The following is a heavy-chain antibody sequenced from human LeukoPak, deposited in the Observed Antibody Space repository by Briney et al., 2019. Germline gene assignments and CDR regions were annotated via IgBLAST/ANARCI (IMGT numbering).Heavy chain of an antibody. V-gene: IGHV3-23*01. D-gene: IGHD3-16*01. CDR3: ARGRILGLESFSDL. CDR2: ISGSGGST. Sequence: GGSLRLSCAASGFTFSSYAMSWVRQAPGKGLEWVSAISGSGGSTYYADSVKGRFTISRDNSKNTLYLQMNSLRAEDTAVYYCARGRILGLESFSDLWGQGTLVTVSS. J-gene: IGHJ5*02. CDR1: GFTFSSYA.